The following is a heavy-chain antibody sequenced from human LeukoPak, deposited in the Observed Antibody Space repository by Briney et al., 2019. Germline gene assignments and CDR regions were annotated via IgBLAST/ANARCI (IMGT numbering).Heavy chain of an antibody. CDR2: ISYDGSNK. CDR1: GFTFSSYA. V-gene: IGHV3-30-3*01. D-gene: IGHD4-17*01. Sequence: PGGSLRLSCAASGFTFSSYAMHWVRQAPGKGLEWVAVISYDGSNKYYADSVKGRFTISRDNSKNTLYLQMNSLRAEDTAVYYCAKANGDYFDYWGQGTLVTVSS. CDR3: AKANGDYFDY. J-gene: IGHJ4*02.